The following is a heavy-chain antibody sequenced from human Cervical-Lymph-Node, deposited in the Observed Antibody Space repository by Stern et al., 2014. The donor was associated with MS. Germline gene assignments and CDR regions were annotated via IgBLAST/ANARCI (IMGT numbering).Heavy chain of an antibody. D-gene: IGHD3-10*01. V-gene: IGHV4-31*03. CDR3: ARFSNGSGSYYFDY. CDR2: IYYSGST. J-gene: IGHJ4*02. Sequence: QVQLQESGPGLVKPSQTLSLSCTVSGGSISSGGYYWSWIRQHPGKGLEWIGYIYYSGSTYYNPSLKSRVTISVDTSKNQFSLKLSSVTAADTAVYYCARFSNGSGSYYFDYWGQGTLVTVSS. CDR1: GGSISSGGYY.